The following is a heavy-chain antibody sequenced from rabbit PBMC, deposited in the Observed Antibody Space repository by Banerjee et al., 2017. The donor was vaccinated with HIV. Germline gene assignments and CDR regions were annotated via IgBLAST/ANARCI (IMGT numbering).Heavy chain of an antibody. CDR2: IYAGNSGST. V-gene: IGHV1S45*01. D-gene: IGHD1-1*01. J-gene: IGHJ3*01. CDR3: ARGYDSVIRYQAYAHHGDWA. Sequence: QEQLEESGGDLVKPGASLTLTCTASGFSFSSGNDMCWVRQAPGKGLEWIGCIYAGNSGSTYYVSWANGRFTISNTSSTTVTLQMTSHTTADTATYFCARGYDSVIRYQAYAHHGDWAWGQGTLVTVS. CDR1: GFSFSSGND.